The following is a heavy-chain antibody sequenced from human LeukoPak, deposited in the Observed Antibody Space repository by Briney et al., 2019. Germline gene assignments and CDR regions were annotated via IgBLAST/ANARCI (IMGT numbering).Heavy chain of an antibody. V-gene: IGHV3-13*01. Sequence: RGSLRLSCAASGFTFSSYDMHWVRQATGKGLECVSAIGTAGDTYYPGSVKGRFTISRENAKNSLYLQMNSLRAGDTAVYYCARVRKYSGYYSWYFDLWGRGTLVTVSS. CDR1: GFTFSSYD. D-gene: IGHD5-12*01. CDR3: ARVRKYSGYYSWYFDL. CDR2: IGTAGDT. J-gene: IGHJ2*01.